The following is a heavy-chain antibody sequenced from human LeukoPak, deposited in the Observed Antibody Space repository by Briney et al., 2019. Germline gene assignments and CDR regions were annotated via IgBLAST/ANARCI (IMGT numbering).Heavy chain of an antibody. CDR1: GGTFSSYA. D-gene: IGHD3-22*01. V-gene: IGHV1-69*13. Sequence: ASVKVSCKASGGTFSSYAISWVRQAPGQGLEWMGGIIPIFGTANYAQKFQGRVAITADESTSTAYMELSSLRSEDTAVYYCARDYKPAYYYDSSGYYSKDYWGQGTLVTVSS. J-gene: IGHJ4*02. CDR2: IIPIFGTA. CDR3: ARDYKPAYYYDSSGYYSKDY.